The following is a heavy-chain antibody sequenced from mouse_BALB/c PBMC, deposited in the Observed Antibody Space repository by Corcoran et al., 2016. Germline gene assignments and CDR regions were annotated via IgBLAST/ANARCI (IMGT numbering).Heavy chain of an antibody. Sequence: QVQLQQSGPELVKPGASVKMSCKASGYTFTDYVISWVKQRTGQGLEWIGEIYPGSGSTYYNEKFKGKATLSADKSSNTAYMQLSSLTSKDSAVYFCARRTYYDPYYYAMDYWGQGTSVTVSS. V-gene: IGHV1-81*01. CDR2: IYPGSGST. CDR1: GYTFTDYV. CDR3: ARRTYYDPYYYAMDY. J-gene: IGHJ4*01. D-gene: IGHD2-4*01.